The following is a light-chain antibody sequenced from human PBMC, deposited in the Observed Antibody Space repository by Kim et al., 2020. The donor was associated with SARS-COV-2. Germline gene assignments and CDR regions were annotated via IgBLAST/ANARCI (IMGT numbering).Light chain of an antibody. CDR3: QTWGTGIHV. J-gene: IGLJ1*01. CDR1: SGHSSYA. CDR2: LNSDGSH. V-gene: IGLV4-69*01. Sequence: ASVKHTCTLSSGHSSYAIAWHQQQPEKGPRYLMKLNSDGSHRKGDGIPDRFSGSSSGAERYLTISSLQSEDEADYYCQTWGTGIHVFGTGTKVTVL.